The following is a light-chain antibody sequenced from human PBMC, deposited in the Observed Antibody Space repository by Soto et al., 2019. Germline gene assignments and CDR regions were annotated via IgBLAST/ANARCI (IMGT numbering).Light chain of an antibody. Sequence: QSALAQPRSVSGSPGQSVTISCTGTSSDVGGYDFVSWYQQLPGKAPKLMIFDVTKRSSGVPDRFSGSKSGNSASLTIAGLQAEDEADYYCQSYDSSLGGSVIFGGGTKLTVL. CDR2: DVT. CDR1: SSDVGGYDF. J-gene: IGLJ2*01. CDR3: QSYDSSLGGSVI. V-gene: IGLV2-11*01.